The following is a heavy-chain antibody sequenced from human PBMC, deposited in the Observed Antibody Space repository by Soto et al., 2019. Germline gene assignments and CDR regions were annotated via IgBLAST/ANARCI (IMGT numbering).Heavy chain of an antibody. Sequence: SETLSLTCTVSGVSIFSHSYYWGWIRQAPRKGLEWIATINHSGSTYHNPSLKSRVTMSVDTSKNQFSLNLSSVTAADTAVYYCARRYAPRYSSGNNHFDLWGQGTLVTVSS. CDR1: GVSIFSHSYY. CDR2: INHSGST. V-gene: IGHV4-39*01. CDR3: ARRYAPRYSSGNNHFDL. D-gene: IGHD2-15*01. J-gene: IGHJ4*02.